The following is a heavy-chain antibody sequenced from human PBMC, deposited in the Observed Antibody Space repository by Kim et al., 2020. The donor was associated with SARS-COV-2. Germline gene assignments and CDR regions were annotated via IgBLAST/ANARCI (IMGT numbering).Heavy chain of an antibody. V-gene: IGHV3-64*01. D-gene: IGHD3-9*01. J-gene: IGHJ5*02. Sequence: GGSLRLSCAASGFTFSSYAMHWVRQAPGKGLEYVSAISSNGGSTYYANSVKGRFTISRDNSKNTLYLQMGSLRAEDMAVYYCARLFPYIRYFDWLFLLCSWFDPWGQGTLVTVSS. CDR2: ISSNGGST. CDR3: ARLFPYIRYFDWLFLLCSWFDP. CDR1: GFTFSSYA.